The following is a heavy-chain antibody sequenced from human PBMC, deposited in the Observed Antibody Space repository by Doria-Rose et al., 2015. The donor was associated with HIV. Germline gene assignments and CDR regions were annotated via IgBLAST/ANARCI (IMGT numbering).Heavy chain of an antibody. D-gene: IGHD6-13*01. CDR1: GVSLSSPGMG. Sequence: QVQLVQSGPVLVKPTETLTLTCTVSGVSLSSPGMGVSWIRQPPGKALEWLANIFSDDERSYNTSLKSILTISSGTSKSQVVLTMTDMDPVDTATYYCARIKSGRWYHKYYFDFWGQGTLVIVSA. CDR2: IFSDDER. J-gene: IGHJ4*02. V-gene: IGHV2-26*01. CDR3: ARIKSGRWYHKYYFDF.